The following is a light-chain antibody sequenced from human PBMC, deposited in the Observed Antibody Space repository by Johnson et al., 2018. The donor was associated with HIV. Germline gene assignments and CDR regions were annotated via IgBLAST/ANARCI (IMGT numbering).Light chain of an antibody. CDR2: ENN. V-gene: IGLV1-51*02. CDR3: GTWDSSLSAV. CDR1: SSNIGNNY. J-gene: IGLJ1*01. Sequence: QSMLTQPPSVSAAPGQKVTISCSGSSSNIGNNYVSWYQHLPGTAPKLLIYENNKRPSGIPDRFSGSKSGTSATLGITGLQTGDEADYYCGTWDSSLSAVFGTGTKVTVL.